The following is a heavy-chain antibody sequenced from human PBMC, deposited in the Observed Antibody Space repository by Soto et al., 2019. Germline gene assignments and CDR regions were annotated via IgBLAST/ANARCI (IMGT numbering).Heavy chain of an antibody. J-gene: IGHJ6*02. CDR2: IWYDGSNK. CDR1: GFTFSSYW. Sequence: GGSLRLSCAASGFTFSSYWMSWVRQAPGKGLEWVAVIWYDGSNKYYADSVKGRFTISRDNSKNTLYLQMNSLRAEDTAVYYCARGAYCSSTSCNYGMDVWGQGTTVTVSS. V-gene: IGHV3-33*08. CDR3: ARGAYCSSTSCNYGMDV. D-gene: IGHD2-2*01.